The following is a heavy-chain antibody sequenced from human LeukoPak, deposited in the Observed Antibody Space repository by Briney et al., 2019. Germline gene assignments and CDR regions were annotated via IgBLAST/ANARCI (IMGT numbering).Heavy chain of an antibody. D-gene: IGHD2-15*01. Sequence: GASVKVSCKASGYTFTSYYMHWVRQAPGQGLEWMGIINPRDGSISYAQKFQGRVTMTRATSTSTVYMELSSLSSEDTAVYYCARAIYCSGGSCHWEFDYWGQGTLVTVSS. V-gene: IGHV1-46*01. J-gene: IGHJ4*02. CDR3: ARAIYCSGGSCHWEFDY. CDR1: GYTFTSYY. CDR2: INPRDGSI.